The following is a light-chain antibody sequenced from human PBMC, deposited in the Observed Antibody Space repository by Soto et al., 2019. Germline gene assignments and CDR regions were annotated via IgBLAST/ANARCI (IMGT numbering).Light chain of an antibody. Sequence: DIQMTQSPSTLSASVGDRVTITCRASQSISNWLAWYQQKPGKAPKVLISGASSLESGVPSRFSGSGSGTEFTLSISILQPDDFATYYCQQYKNYLTFGPGTKVYIK. CDR3: QQYKNYLT. V-gene: IGKV1-5*01. CDR1: QSISNW. CDR2: GAS. J-gene: IGKJ3*01.